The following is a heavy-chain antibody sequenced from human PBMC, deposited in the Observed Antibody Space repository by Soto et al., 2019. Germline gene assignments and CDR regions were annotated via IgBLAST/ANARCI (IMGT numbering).Heavy chain of an antibody. J-gene: IGHJ6*02. CDR1: GFTFSSYW. CDR3: ARDLVTVGTYYYYYGMDV. D-gene: IGHD4-17*01. V-gene: IGHV3-7*03. Sequence: EVQLVEFGGGLVQPGGSLRLSCAASGFTFSSYWMSWVRQAPGKGLEWVANIKQDGSEKYYVDSVKGRLTISRDNAKNSMYLQMNSLTAEDTAVYYCARDLVTVGTYYYYYGMDVWGQGTTVTVSS. CDR2: IKQDGSEK.